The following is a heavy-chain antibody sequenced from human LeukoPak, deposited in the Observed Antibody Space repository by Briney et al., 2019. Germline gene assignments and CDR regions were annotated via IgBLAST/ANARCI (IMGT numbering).Heavy chain of an antibody. Sequence: SQTLSLTCTVSGGSISSGGYYWSWIRQHPGKGLEWIGYIYYSGSTYHNPSLKSRVTISVDTSKNQFSLKLSSVTAADTAVYYCARVDCSGGSCYGVWFDPWGQGTLVTVSS. CDR1: GGSISSGGYY. CDR3: ARVDCSGGSCYGVWFDP. D-gene: IGHD2-15*01. CDR2: IYYSGST. V-gene: IGHV4-31*03. J-gene: IGHJ5*02.